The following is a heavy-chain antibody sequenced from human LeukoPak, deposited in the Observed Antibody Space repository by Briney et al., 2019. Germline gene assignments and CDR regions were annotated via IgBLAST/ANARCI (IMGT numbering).Heavy chain of an antibody. J-gene: IGHJ6*02. CDR2: IYYIGST. Sequence: SETLSLTCAVSGGSISSYYWSWVRQPPGKGLEWVGYIYYIGSTNYNPSPKTRVTISVDTSKNQFSLKLSSVTAADTAVYYCASGRIAAAGRDYSYYGMDVGGQGTTVTVS. CDR1: GGSISSYY. V-gene: IGHV4-59*08. D-gene: IGHD6-13*01. CDR3: ASGRIAAAGRDYSYYGMDV.